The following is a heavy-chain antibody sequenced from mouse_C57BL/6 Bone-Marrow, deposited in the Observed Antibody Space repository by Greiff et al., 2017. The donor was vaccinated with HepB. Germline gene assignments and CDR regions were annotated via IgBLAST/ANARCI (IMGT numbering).Heavy chain of an antibody. CDR2: INPYNGDT. V-gene: IGHV1-37*01. Sequence: EVQLQQPGAELVRPGTSVKLSCKASGYTFTSYWMHWVKQSHGKSLEWIGRINPYNGDTFYNQKFKGKATLTVDKSSSTAHMELLCLTSEDFAVYYCARVRGYYFDYWGQGTTLTVSS. CDR1: GYTFTSYW. J-gene: IGHJ2*01. CDR3: ARVRGYYFDY.